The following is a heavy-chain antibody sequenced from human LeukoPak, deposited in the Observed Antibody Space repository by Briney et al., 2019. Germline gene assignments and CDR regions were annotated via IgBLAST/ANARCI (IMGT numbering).Heavy chain of an antibody. Sequence: GGSLRLSCAASGFTFGSYAMHWVRQAPGKGLEWVAVISYDGSNKYYADSVKGRFTISRDNSKNTLYLQMNSLRAEDTAVYYCARGYDSSGYYGDYWGQGTLVTVSS. J-gene: IGHJ4*02. CDR3: ARGYDSSGYYGDY. V-gene: IGHV3-30-3*01. D-gene: IGHD3-22*01. CDR2: ISYDGSNK. CDR1: GFTFGSYA.